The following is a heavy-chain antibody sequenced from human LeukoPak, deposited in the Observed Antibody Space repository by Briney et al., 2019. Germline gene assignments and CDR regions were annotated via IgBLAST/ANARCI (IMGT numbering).Heavy chain of an antibody. CDR3: ARSTTTVLAFDY. D-gene: IGHD4-11*01. J-gene: IGHJ4*02. CDR1: GGSISSSSYY. CDR2: IYYSGST. Sequence: PSGTLSLTCTVSGGSISSSSYYWGWIRQPPGKGLEWIGSIYYSGSTYYNPSLKSRVTISVDTSKNQFSLKLSSVAAADTAVYYCARSTTTVLAFDYWGQGTLVTVSS. V-gene: IGHV4-39*01.